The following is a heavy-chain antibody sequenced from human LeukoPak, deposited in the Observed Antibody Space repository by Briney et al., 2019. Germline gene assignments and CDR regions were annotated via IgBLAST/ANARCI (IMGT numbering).Heavy chain of an antibody. V-gene: IGHV1-8*01. CDR2: MKPNSGNT. CDR1: GYTFTNYD. D-gene: IGHD1-26*01. J-gene: IGHJ4*02. CDR3: ARDGGPSGSYSEILYY. Sequence: ASVKVSCKASGYTFTNYDINWVRQASGQGLEWMGYMKPNSGNTGYAQKFQGRVTITRDTSASTAYMELSSLRSEDTAVYYCARDGGPSGSYSEILYYWGQGTLVTVSS.